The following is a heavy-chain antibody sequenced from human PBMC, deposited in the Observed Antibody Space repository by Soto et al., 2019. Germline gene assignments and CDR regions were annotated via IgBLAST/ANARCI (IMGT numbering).Heavy chain of an antibody. CDR2: MSSSGGST. CDR1: GCNFSSYG. D-gene: IGHD5-18*01. J-gene: IGHJ6*02. V-gene: IGHV3-23*01. Sequence: GGSLRLSCAASGCNFSSYGMSWVRQAPGTGLEWVSVMSSSGGSTKYADSVKGRFTISRDISQNTLYLQMNSLRAEDTAVYYCAKVGGYSYGPYYYGMDVWGQGTTVTVSS. CDR3: AKVGGYSYGPYYYGMDV.